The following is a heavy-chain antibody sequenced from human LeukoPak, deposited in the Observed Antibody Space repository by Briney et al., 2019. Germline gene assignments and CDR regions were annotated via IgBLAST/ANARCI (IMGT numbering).Heavy chain of an antibody. V-gene: IGHV4-59*08. CDR1: GGSISGYH. J-gene: IGHJ5*02. CDR3: ARKTYCSGGRCYGENWFDP. Sequence: PSETLPLTCTVTGGSISGYHWNWIRQSPGKGLEWISNIFYTGNADYNPSLKSRVTISINTSKNEISLILRSVTAADTAVYYCARKTYCSGGRCYGENWFDPWGQGILVTVSS. CDR2: IFYTGNA. D-gene: IGHD2-15*01.